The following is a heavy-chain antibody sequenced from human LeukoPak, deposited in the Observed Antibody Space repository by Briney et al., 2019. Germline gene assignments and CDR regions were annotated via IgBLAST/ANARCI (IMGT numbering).Heavy chain of an antibody. V-gene: IGHV4-59*01. CDR3: ARVYSSGWVGSPYYYYYYMDV. Sequence: PSETLSLTCIVSGGSISSYYWSWIRQPPGKGLEWIGYIYYSGSTNYNPSLKSRVTISVDTSKNQFSLKLSSVTAADTAVYYCARVYSSGWVGSPYYYYYYMDVWGKGTTVTISS. D-gene: IGHD6-19*01. CDR1: GGSISSYY. CDR2: IYYSGST. J-gene: IGHJ6*03.